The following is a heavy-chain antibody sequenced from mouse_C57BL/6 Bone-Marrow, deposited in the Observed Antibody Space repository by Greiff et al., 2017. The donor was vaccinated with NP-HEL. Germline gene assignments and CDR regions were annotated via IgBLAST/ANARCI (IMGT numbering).Heavy chain of an antibody. CDR2: IRLKSDNYAT. Sequence: EVMLVESGGGLVQPGGSMKLSCVASGFTFSNYWMNWVRQSPEKGLEWVAQIRLKSDNYATHYAESVKGRFTISRDDSKSSVYLQMNNLRAEDTGIYYCTGGALGYLYWYFDVWGTGTTVTVSS. CDR1: GFTFSNYW. J-gene: IGHJ1*03. V-gene: IGHV6-3*01. D-gene: IGHD2-3*01. CDR3: TGGALGYLYWYFDV.